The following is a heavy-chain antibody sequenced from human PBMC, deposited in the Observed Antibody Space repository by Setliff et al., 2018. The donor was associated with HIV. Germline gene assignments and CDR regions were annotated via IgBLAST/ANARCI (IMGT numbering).Heavy chain of an antibody. J-gene: IGHJ4*02. V-gene: IGHV4-4*09. D-gene: IGHD5-12*01. CDR2: ISTSGST. CDR3: TRLAGGYADY. CDR1: GASFTTHY. Sequence: PRQTLSLTCTVSGASFTTHYWSLIRQPPGKGLEWIGCISTSGSTNYNPSLKSRVTLSIDMSKNQFSLKMSSVTAADTAVYYCTRLAGGYADYWGQGTLGTVSS.